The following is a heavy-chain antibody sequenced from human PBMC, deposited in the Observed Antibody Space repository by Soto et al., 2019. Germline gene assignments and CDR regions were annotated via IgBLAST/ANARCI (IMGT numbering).Heavy chain of an antibody. D-gene: IGHD3-22*01. CDR2: IIPIFGTA. V-gene: IGHV1-69*13. CDR3: ARSDIDQRYYYDSSGYYRLPGYFDY. J-gene: IGHJ4*02. CDR1: GGPFSSYA. Sequence: GASLKVSCKSSGGPFSSYAISWVRQAPGQGLEWMGGIIPIFGTANYAQKFQGRVTITADESTSTAYMELSSLRSEDTAVYYCARSDIDQRYYYDSSGYYRLPGYFDYWGQGTLVTVSS.